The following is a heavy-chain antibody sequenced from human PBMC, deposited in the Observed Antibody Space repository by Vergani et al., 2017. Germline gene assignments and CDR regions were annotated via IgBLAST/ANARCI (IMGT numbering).Heavy chain of an antibody. CDR1: GGTFSSCA. D-gene: IGHD3-10*01. CDR3: ARDLEYGFSRNYGMDV. V-gene: IGHV1-69*12. J-gene: IGHJ6*02. CDR2: IIPIFGTA. Sequence: QVQLVQSGAEVKKPGSSVKVSCKASGGTFSSCAISWVRQAPGQGLEWMGGIIPIFGTANYAQKFQGRVTITADESTSTAYMELSSLRSEDTAVYYCARDLEYGFSRNYGMDVWGQGTTVTVSS.